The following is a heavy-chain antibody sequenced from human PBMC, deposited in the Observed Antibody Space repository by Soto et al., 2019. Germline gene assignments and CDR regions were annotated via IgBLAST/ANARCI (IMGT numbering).Heavy chain of an antibody. Sequence: EVQLVESGGGLIQPGGSLRLSCAASGFTVSSNYMSWVRQAPGKGLEWVSVIYSGGSTYYADSVKGRFTISRDNSKNKLYLQMNSLRAEDTAVYYCGGYYYGSGSQTLFDYWGQGTLVTVSS. CDR1: GFTVSSNY. CDR3: GGYYYGSGSQTLFDY. CDR2: IYSGGST. V-gene: IGHV3-53*01. D-gene: IGHD3-10*01. J-gene: IGHJ4*02.